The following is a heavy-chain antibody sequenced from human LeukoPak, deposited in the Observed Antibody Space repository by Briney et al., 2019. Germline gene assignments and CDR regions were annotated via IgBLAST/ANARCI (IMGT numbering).Heavy chain of an antibody. CDR3: ARDYGSGSYYNVGY. V-gene: IGHV3-7*03. CDR1: GFTFSSYW. CDR2: IKQDGSEK. J-gene: IGHJ4*02. Sequence: GGSPRLSCAASGFTFSSYWMSWVRQAPGKGLEWVANIKQDGSEKYYVDSVKGRFTISRDNAKNSLYLQMNSLRAEDTAVYYCARDYGSGSYYNVGYWGQGTLVTVSS. D-gene: IGHD3-10*01.